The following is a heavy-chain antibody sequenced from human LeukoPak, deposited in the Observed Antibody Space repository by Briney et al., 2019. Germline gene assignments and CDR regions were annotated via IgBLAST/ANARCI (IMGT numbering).Heavy chain of an antibody. J-gene: IGHJ4*02. CDR2: IKQDGSVK. Sequence: GGSLRLSCAASGFTFSSYWMTWVRQAPGKGLEWVANIKQDGSVKQYVGSVKGQFTISRDNAKNSLYLQMNSLRAEDTAVYYCARDTNGWNDYWGQGTLVTVSS. CDR1: GFTFSSYW. D-gene: IGHD2-8*01. V-gene: IGHV3-7*01. CDR3: ARDTNGWNDY.